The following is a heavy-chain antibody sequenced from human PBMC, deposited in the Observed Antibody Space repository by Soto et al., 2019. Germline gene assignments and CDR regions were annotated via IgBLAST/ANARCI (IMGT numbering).Heavy chain of an antibody. J-gene: IGHJ4*02. CDR2: VRNKVNSYTT. CDR3: SRAGILTTPYYTDY. D-gene: IGHD2-21*01. V-gene: IGHV3-72*01. CDR1: GFTFSDYY. Sequence: EVQLVESGGGLVQPEGSLRLSCVASGFTFSDYYMDWVRQAPGKGLERVGRVRNKVNSYTTEYAASVKGRFTVSRDDSRNSVYLQMNSLKTGDTAMYYCSRAGILTTPYYTDYWGLGTLVTVSS.